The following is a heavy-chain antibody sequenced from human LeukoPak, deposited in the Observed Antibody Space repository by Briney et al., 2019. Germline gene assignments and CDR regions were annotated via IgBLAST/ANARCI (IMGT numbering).Heavy chain of an antibody. V-gene: IGHV3-43D*03. CDR3: ASRSGWRYFDY. J-gene: IGHJ4*02. D-gene: IGHD6-19*01. CDR2: ISWDGGST. CDR1: GFTFDDYA. Sequence: GGSLRLSCAASGFTFDDYAMHWVRQAPGKGLEWVSLISWDGGSTYYADSVKGRFTISRDNSKNSLYLQMNSLRAEDTAVYYCASRSGWRYFDYWGQGTLVTVSS.